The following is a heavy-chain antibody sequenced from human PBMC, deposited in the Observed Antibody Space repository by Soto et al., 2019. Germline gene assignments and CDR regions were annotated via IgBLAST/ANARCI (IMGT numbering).Heavy chain of an antibody. CDR3: AHRGGNSLTFDY. CDR2: IFWDDDK. V-gene: IGHV2-5*02. D-gene: IGHD3-16*01. Sequence: QITLKESGPTLVKPTQTLTLTCIFSGVSLSTSGVGVGWIRQPPGKALEWLALIFWDDDKRYSPSLKSRLTITKDSSKNQAVLTMTNMDPADTAAYYCAHRGGNSLTFDYWGQGTLVTVSS. CDR1: GVSLSTSGVG. J-gene: IGHJ4*02.